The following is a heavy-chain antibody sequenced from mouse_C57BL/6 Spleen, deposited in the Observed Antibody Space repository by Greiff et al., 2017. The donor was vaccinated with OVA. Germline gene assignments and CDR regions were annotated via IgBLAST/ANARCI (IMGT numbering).Heavy chain of an antibody. CDR3: AKSANCAWFAY. V-gene: IGHV1-42*01. D-gene: IGHD4-1*01. J-gene: IGHJ3*01. CDR1: GYSFTGYY. CDR2: INPSTGGT. Sequence: VQLQQSGPELVKPGASVKISCKASGYSFTGYYMNWVKQSPEKSLEWIGEINPSTGGTTYNQKFKAKATLTVDKSSSTAYMQLKSLTSEDSAVYSCAKSANCAWFAYWGQGTLVTVSA.